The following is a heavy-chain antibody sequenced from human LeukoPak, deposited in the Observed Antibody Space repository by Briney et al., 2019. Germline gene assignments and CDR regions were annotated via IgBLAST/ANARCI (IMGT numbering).Heavy chain of an antibody. Sequence: KTSETLSLTCTVSGGSISSYYWSWIRQPPGKGLEWIGYIYYSGSTNYNPSLKSRDTISVDTSKNQFSLKLSSVTAADTAVYYCARMYYYDSSGFDPWGQGTLVTVSS. J-gene: IGHJ5*02. CDR1: GGSISSYY. CDR2: IYYSGST. V-gene: IGHV4-59*01. CDR3: ARMYYYDSSGFDP. D-gene: IGHD3-22*01.